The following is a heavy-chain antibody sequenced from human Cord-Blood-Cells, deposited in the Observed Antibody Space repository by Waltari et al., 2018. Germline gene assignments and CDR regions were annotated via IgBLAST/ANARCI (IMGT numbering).Heavy chain of an antibody. CDR2: ISSSSSYI. D-gene: IGHD6-13*01. CDR3: ARDRDSSSWFDY. Sequence: EVQLVESGGGLVKPGGSLRLSCAASGFTLRRYNMNWVRQAPGKGLEWVSSISSSSSYIYYPDSGKGRFTNSRDNAKNSLYLQMNSLRAEDTAVYYCARDRDSSSWFDYWGQGTLVTVSS. V-gene: IGHV3-21*01. J-gene: IGHJ4*02. CDR1: GFTLRRYN.